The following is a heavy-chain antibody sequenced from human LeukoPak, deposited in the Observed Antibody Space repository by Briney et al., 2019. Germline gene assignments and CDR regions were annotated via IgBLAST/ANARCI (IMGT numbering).Heavy chain of an antibody. Sequence: ASVKVSCKASGYTFSNYYGISWVRQAPGQGLEWMGWISGYNGNTNYAQKVQGRVTMTTDTSTNTAYMELKSLSSDDTAVYYCARVKTMIIVVSLFDYWGQGTLVTVSS. D-gene: IGHD3-22*01. CDR3: ARVKTMIIVVSLFDY. V-gene: IGHV1-18*01. CDR2: ISGYNGNT. CDR1: GYTFSNYYG. J-gene: IGHJ4*02.